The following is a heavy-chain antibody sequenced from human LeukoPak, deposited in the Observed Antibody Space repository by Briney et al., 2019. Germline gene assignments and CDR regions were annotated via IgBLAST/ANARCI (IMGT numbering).Heavy chain of an antibody. CDR3: ARDGRQRDYDILTGYWPPQHFDY. J-gene: IGHJ4*02. CDR2: INTNTGNP. V-gene: IGHV7-4-1*02. D-gene: IGHD3-9*01. CDR1: GYTFTSYA. Sequence: ASVKVSCKASGYTFTSYAMNWVRQAPGQGLEWMGWINTNTGNPTYAQGFTGRFVFSLDTSVSTAYLQISSLKAEDTAVYYCARDGRQRDYDILTGYWPPQHFDYWGQGTLVTVSS.